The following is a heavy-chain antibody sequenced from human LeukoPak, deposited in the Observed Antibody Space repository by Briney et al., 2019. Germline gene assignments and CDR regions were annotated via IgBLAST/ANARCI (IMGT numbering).Heavy chain of an antibody. CDR1: GFTFSSYA. D-gene: IGHD1-26*01. CDR2: ISYDGSNK. J-gene: IGHJ2*01. CDR3: AREAQREDWYFDL. V-gene: IGHV3-30*14. Sequence: GRSLRLSCAASGFTFSSYAMHWVRQAPGKGLEWVAVISYDGSNKYYADSVKGRFTISRDNSKNTLYLQMNSLRAEDTAVYYCAREAQREDWYFDLWGRGTLVTVSS.